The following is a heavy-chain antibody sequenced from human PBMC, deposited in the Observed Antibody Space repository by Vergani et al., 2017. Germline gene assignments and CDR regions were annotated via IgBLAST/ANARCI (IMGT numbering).Heavy chain of an antibody. J-gene: IGHJ4*02. CDR3: ARTTRYSSSWYYFDY. CDR1: GYTFTGYY. CDR2: INPNSGGT. D-gene: IGHD6-13*01. Sequence: QVQLVLSGAEVKKPGASVKVSCKASGYTFTGYYMHWVRQAPGQGLEWMGWINPNSGGTNYAQKFQGRVTMTRDTSISTAYMELSRLRSDDTAVYYCARTTRYSSSWYYFDYWGQGTLVTVSS. V-gene: IGHV1-2*02.